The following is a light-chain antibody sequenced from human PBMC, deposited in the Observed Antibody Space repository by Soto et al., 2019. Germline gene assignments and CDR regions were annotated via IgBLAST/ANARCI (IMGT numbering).Light chain of an antibody. Sequence: SYELTQPPSVSVAPGKTARIACGGNNIGSKSVHWYQQKPGQAPVLVIYYDSDRPSGIPERFSGSNSGNTATLTISRVEAGDEADYYCQGWDSGSDHPVFGGGTKVTVL. CDR1: NIGSKS. CDR3: QGWDSGSDHPV. V-gene: IGLV3-21*01. J-gene: IGLJ3*02. CDR2: YDS.